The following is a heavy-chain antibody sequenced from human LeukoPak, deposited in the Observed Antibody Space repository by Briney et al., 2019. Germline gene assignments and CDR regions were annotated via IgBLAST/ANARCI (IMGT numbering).Heavy chain of an antibody. J-gene: IGHJ4*02. Sequence: PSETLSLTCAVYGGSFSGYYWSWIRQPPGKGLEWIGEINHSGSTNYNPSLKSRVTISVDTSKNQFSLKLSSVTAADTAVYYCARQRRSYYAASIHQFDYWGQGTLVTVSS. CDR1: GGSFSGYY. V-gene: IGHV4-34*01. CDR3: ARQRRSYYAASIHQFDY. D-gene: IGHD3-10*01. CDR2: INHSGST.